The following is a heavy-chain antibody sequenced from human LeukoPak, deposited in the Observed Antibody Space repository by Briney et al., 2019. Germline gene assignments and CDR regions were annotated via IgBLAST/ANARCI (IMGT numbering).Heavy chain of an antibody. V-gene: IGHV1-69*06. Sequence: GASVKVSCKASGGTFSSCAISWVRQAPGQGLEWMGGIIPIFGTANYAQKFQGRVTITADKSTSTAYMELSSLRSEDTAVYYCASSLAVAGTEADYWGQGTLVTVSS. CDR1: GGTFSSCA. J-gene: IGHJ4*02. CDR2: IIPIFGTA. D-gene: IGHD6-19*01. CDR3: ASSLAVAGTEADY.